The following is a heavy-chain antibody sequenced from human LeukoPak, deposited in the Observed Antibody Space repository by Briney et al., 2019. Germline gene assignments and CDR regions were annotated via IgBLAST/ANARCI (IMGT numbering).Heavy chain of an antibody. D-gene: IGHD3-16*01. CDR3: ARGSTFFDY. Sequence: SETLSLNCCVSGGSISSSSYYWGWIRQPPGKGLDWIGNMYYSGSTYYNPSLKSRVTISVDTSKNQCSLKLSSVTAADTAVYYCARGSTFFDYWGQGTLVTVSS. CDR1: GGSISSSSYY. CDR2: MYYSGST. V-gene: IGHV4-39*01. J-gene: IGHJ4*02.